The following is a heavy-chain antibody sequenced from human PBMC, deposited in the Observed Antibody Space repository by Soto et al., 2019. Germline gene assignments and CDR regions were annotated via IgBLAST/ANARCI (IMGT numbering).Heavy chain of an antibody. Sequence: PGGSLRLSCAASGFTFSSYAMHWVRQAPGKGLEWVAVISYDGSNKYYADSVKGRFTISRDNSKNTLYLQMNSLRAEDTAVYYCARDLHSGSHWRPFDYWGQGTLVTVSS. J-gene: IGHJ4*02. CDR3: ARDLHSGSHWRPFDY. D-gene: IGHD1-26*01. V-gene: IGHV3-30-3*01. CDR2: ISYDGSNK. CDR1: GFTFSSYA.